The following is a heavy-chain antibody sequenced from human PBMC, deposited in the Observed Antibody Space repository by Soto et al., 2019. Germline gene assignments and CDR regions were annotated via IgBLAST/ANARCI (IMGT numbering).Heavy chain of an antibody. CDR2: ISSNGGST. CDR1: GFTFSSYA. J-gene: IGHJ6*03. CDR3: ATLGGQPDYEPPARYYYMDV. D-gene: IGHD4-17*01. Sequence: GGSLRLSCAASGFTFSSYAMHWVRQAPGKGLEYVSAISSNGGSTYYANSVKGRFTISRDNSKNTLYLQMGSLRAEDMAVYYCATLGGQPDYEPPARYYYMDVWGKGTTVTVSS. V-gene: IGHV3-64*01.